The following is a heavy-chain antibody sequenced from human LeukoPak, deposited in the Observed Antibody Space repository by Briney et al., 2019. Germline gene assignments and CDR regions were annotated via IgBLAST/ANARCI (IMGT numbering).Heavy chain of an antibody. CDR2: IAGSGDYT. Sequence: GGSLRLSCTASGFTFNNYAMSWVRQAPGRGLEWVSGIAGSGDYTYYPDSLKGRFTISRDNAKNSLYLQMNSLRAEDTAVYYCARDLGVPAANWGQGTLVTVSS. CDR3: ARDLGVPAAN. J-gene: IGHJ4*02. D-gene: IGHD2-2*01. V-gene: IGHV3-23*01. CDR1: GFTFNNYA.